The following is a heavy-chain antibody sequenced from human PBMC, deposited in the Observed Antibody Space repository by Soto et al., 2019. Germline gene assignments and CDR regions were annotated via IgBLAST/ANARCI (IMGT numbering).Heavy chain of an antibody. D-gene: IGHD6-19*01. CDR2: INGGNGNT. J-gene: IGHJ4*02. V-gene: IGHV1-3*05. CDR3: ARVSGWYHLDY. CDR1: GYTFTSYA. Sequence: QVQLVQSGAEEKKPGASVKVSCKASGYTFTSYAMHWVRQAPGQRLEWMGWINGGNGNTKYSQKFQGRVTITRDTSASTAYMELSNLRSEDTAVYYCARVSGWYHLDYWGQGTLVTVSS.